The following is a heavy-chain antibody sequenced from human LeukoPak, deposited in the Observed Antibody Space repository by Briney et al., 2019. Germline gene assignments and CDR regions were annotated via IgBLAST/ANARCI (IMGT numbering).Heavy chain of an antibody. Sequence: PSETLSLTCSVSGGSISSGGYYWSWIRQPSGKGLKWIGYIYHSGSTYYNPSLKSRVTISVDRSKNQFSLKLSSVTAADTAVYYCARGSIASPLAFFDYWGQGTVVTVSS. CDR3: ARGSIASPLAFFDY. V-gene: IGHV4-30-2*01. D-gene: IGHD3-3*02. J-gene: IGHJ4*02. CDR1: GGSISSGGYY. CDR2: IYHSGST.